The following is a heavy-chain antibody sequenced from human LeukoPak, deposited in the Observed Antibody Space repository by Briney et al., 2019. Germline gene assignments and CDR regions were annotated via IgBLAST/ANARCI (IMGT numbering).Heavy chain of an antibody. J-gene: IGHJ4*02. CDR1: GASISGYY. D-gene: IGHD2-21*02. V-gene: IGHV4-59*01. CDR2: IYYSGST. CDR3: ARGVVTADHFDY. Sequence: SGTLSLTCTVSGASISGYYWTWIRQPPGQGLEWIGYIYYSGSTNYNPSLKSRVTISVDTSETQFSLKLSSVTAADTAVYYCARGVVTADHFDYWGQGTLVTVSS.